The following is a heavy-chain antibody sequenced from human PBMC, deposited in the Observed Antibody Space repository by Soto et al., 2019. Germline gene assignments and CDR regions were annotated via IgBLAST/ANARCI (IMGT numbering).Heavy chain of an antibody. CDR2: INPNSGGT. J-gene: IGHJ4*02. V-gene: IGHV1-2*02. CDR1: GYTFTGYY. D-gene: IGHD3-22*01. Sequence: ASVKVSCKASGYTFTGYYMHWVRQAPGQGLEWMGWINPNSGGTNYAQKFQGRVTMTRDTSISTAYMELSRLRSDDTAVYYCARYRSPMRVVVITTYLFDYWGQGTLVTVSS. CDR3: ARYRSPMRVVVITTYLFDY.